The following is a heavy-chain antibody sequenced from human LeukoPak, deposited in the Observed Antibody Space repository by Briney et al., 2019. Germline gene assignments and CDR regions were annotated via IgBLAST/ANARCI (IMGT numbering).Heavy chain of an antibody. V-gene: IGHV3-23*01. Sequence: PGGSLRLSCAASGFTFNNFAMNWVRQAPGKGLEWVSTISGSGGSTYYAGSVKGRFTISRDNSKSTLYLQMNSLRAEDTAVYYCAKDPLPYFDWFYFDYWGQGTLVTVSS. J-gene: IGHJ4*02. CDR1: GFTFNNFA. CDR3: AKDPLPYFDWFYFDY. CDR2: ISGSGGST. D-gene: IGHD3-9*01.